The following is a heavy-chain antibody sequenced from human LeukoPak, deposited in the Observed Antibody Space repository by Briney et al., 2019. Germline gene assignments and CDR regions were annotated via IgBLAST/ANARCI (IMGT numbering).Heavy chain of an antibody. Sequence: SETLSLTCTVSGGSISSYYWSWIRQPPGKGLEWIGYIYYSGSTNYNPSLKSRVTISVDTYKNQFALKLSSVTAADTAVYYCASRGNYYGSGSYDHWGQGTRVTVSS. CDR2: IYYSGST. J-gene: IGHJ4*02. V-gene: IGHV4-59*08. D-gene: IGHD3-10*01. CDR3: ASRGNYYGSGSYDH. CDR1: GGSISSYY.